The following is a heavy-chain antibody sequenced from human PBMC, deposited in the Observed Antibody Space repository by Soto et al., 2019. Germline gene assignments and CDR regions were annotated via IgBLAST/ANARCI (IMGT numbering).Heavy chain of an antibody. V-gene: IGHV1-8*01. CDR2: MNTNNGNT. D-gene: IGHD7-27*01. J-gene: IGHJ4*02. Sequence: QVQLVQSGAEVKKPGASVKISCKASGYAFTSDDFNWVRQATGQGREWMGWMNTNNGNTAYAQKFQGRVTMTRDTSISTAYMELSSLTSEDTAVYYCAKGTRNWGFEYWGQGTLVTVSS. CDR3: AKGTRNWGFEY. CDR1: GYAFTSDD.